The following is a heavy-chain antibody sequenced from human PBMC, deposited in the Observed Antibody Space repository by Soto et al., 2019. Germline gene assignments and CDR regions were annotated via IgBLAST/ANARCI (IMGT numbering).Heavy chain of an antibody. D-gene: IGHD3-22*01. J-gene: IGHJ4*02. CDR3: AKVRNTVVIGRYFDY. CDR2: ISGSGGST. V-gene: IGHV3-23*01. Sequence: PWGSLRLSCAASGFTFISYAIILCRHSPFKWLEWVSAISGSGGSTYYADSVKGRFTISRDNSKNTLYLQMNSLRAEDTAVYYCAKVRNTVVIGRYFDYWGQGTLVTVSS. CDR1: GFTFISYA.